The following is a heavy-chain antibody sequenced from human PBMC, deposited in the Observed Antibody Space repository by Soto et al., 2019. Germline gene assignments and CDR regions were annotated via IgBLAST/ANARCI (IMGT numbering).Heavy chain of an antibody. CDR2: IYYSGST. J-gene: IGHJ4*02. CDR1: GGSISSYY. CDR3: ARVGDYYDSSGYPAAY. V-gene: IGHV4-59*01. D-gene: IGHD3-22*01. Sequence: SETLSLTCTVSGGSISSYYWSWIRQPPGKGLEWIGYIYYSGSTNYNPSLKSRVTISVDTSKNQFSLKLSSVTAADTAVYYCARVGDYYDSSGYPAAYWGQGTLVTVSS.